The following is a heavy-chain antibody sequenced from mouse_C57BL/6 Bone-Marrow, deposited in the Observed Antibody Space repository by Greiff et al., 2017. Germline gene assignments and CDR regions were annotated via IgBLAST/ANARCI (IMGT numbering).Heavy chain of an antibody. J-gene: IGHJ3*01. CDR1: GFTFSSYG. Sequence: EVMLVESGGDLVKPGGSLKLSCAASGFTFSSYGMSWVRQTPDKRLEWVATISSGGSYTYYPDSVKGRFTISRDNAKNTLYLQMSSLKSEDTAMYYCARHKLPSFAYWGQGTLVTVSA. D-gene: IGHD1-1*01. CDR3: ARHKLPSFAY. CDR2: ISSGGSYT. V-gene: IGHV5-6*01.